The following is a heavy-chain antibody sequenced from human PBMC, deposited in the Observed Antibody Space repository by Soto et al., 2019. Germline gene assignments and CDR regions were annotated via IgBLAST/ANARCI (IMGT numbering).Heavy chain of an antibody. D-gene: IGHD6-6*01. CDR3: ARDSASYSSSSGSYWYFDL. V-gene: IGHV3-48*02. Sequence: GGSLRLSCAASGFTFSSYSMNWVRQAPGKGLEWVSYISSGSATIYYADSVKGRFTISRDNAKNSLYLQLNSLRDEDTAVYYCARDSASYSSSSGSYWYFDLWGRGTLVTVSS. CDR1: GFTFSSYS. CDR2: ISSGSATI. J-gene: IGHJ2*01.